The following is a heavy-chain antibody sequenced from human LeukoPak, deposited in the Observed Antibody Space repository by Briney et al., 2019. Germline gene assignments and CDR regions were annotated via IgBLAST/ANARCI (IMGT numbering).Heavy chain of an antibody. J-gene: IGHJ4*02. D-gene: IGHD6-13*01. V-gene: IGHV4-34*01. CDR2: INHSGST. CDR3: ASLNSSSWDPFDY. CDR1: GGSFSGYY. Sequence: SETLSLTCAVNGGSFSGYYWSWIRQPPGKGLEWIGEINHSGSTNYNPSLKSRVTISVDTSKNQFSLKLSSVTAADTAVYYCASLNSSSWDPFDYWGQGTLVTVSS.